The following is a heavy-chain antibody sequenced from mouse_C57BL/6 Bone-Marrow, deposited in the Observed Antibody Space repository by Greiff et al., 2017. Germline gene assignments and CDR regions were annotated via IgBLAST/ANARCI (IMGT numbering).Heavy chain of an antibody. CDR1: GYAFSSSW. J-gene: IGHJ2*01. CDR3: ARRLLPLFDY. Sequence: QVQLQQSGPELVKPGASVKISCKASGYAFSSSWMNWVKQRPGKGLEWIGRIYPGDGDTNYNGKFKGKATLTADKSSSTAYMQLSSLTSEDSAVYFCARRLLPLFDYWGQGTTLTVSS. V-gene: IGHV1-82*01. CDR2: IYPGDGDT. D-gene: IGHD2-3*01.